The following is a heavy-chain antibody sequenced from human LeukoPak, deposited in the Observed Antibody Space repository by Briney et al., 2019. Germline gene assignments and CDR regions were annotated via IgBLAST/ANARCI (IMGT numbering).Heavy chain of an antibody. Sequence: GESLKISCKGSGYSFTSYWIGWVRQMPGKGLEWMGIIYPGDSGTRYSPSFQGQVTISADKSISTAYLQWSSLKASDTAMYYCARHLRDGYNSVDYYYVDVWGKGTTVTVSS. V-gene: IGHV5-51*01. CDR2: IYPGDSGT. J-gene: IGHJ6*03. D-gene: IGHD5-24*01. CDR3: ARHLRDGYNSVDYYYVDV. CDR1: GYSFTSYW.